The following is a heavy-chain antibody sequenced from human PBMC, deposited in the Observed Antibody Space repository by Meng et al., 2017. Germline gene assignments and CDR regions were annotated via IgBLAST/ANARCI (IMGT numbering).Heavy chain of an antibody. D-gene: IGHD3-22*01. CDR1: GCTFTSYS. CDR2: IIPIFGTA. CDR3: ARTHRKPHHYYDSSGYPTYYYYGMDV. Sequence: SVKVSCKASGCTFTSYSISWVRQAPGQGLEWMGGIIPIFGTANYAQKFQGRVTITTDESTSTAYMELSSLRSEDTAVYYCARTHRKPHHYYDSSGYPTYYYYGMDVWGQGTMVTVSS. V-gene: IGHV1-69*05. J-gene: IGHJ6*02.